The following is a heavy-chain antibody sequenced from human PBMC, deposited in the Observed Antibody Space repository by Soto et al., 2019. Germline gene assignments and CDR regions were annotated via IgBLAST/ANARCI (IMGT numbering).Heavy chain of an antibody. J-gene: IGHJ6*02. CDR2: IDWDDDK. Sequence: SGPTLVNPTQSLRLTCTFSGFSLSPRRMYVSWIRQPPGKALEWLARIDWDDDKYYSTSLKTRLTISKDTSKNQVVLTMTNMDPVDTATYYCARISRPPRGYYYGMDVWGQGTTVTVSS. V-gene: IGHV2-70*11. D-gene: IGHD6-13*01. CDR3: ARISRPPRGYYYGMDV. CDR1: GFSLSPRRMY.